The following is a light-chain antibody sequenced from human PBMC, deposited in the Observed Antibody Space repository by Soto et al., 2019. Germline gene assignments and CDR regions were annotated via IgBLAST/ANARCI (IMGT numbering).Light chain of an antibody. J-gene: IGKJ4*01. V-gene: IGKV3-11*01. CDR1: QNIKTH. CDR3: QQRGNWPVT. Sequence: EIVLTQSPATLASSPGEKVTLSCRASQNIKTHLAWYQQKPGQSPRLLIFGTTNRATDTPGRFSGTGSGTDFTLTISRLEPEDFAVYYCQQRGNWPVTFGGGTTVEI. CDR2: GTT.